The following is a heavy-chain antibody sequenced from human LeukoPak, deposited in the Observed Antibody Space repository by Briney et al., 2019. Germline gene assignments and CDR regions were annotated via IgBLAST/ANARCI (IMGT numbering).Heavy chain of an antibody. J-gene: IGHJ6*03. CDR3: AREGPTGAAMLDYYYMDV. Sequence: ASVKVSCKASVYTFTGYYMHWVRQAPGQGLEWMGWINPNSGGTNYAQKFQGRVTMTRDTSISTAYMELSRLRSDDTAVYYCAREGPTGAAMLDYYYMDVWGKGTTVTVSS. CDR1: VYTFTGYY. D-gene: IGHD2-2*01. V-gene: IGHV1-2*02. CDR2: INPNSGGT.